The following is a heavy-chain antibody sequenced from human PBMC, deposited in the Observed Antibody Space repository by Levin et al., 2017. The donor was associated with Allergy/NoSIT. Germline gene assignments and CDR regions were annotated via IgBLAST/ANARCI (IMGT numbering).Heavy chain of an antibody. CDR1: RNTFTDYW. CDR2: IYPGDSDA. Sequence: PGGSLRLSCTDSRNTFTDYWNGWVRQMPGKGLEWMGGIYPGDSDARYSPSFEGQVTMSVEKSINTAYLHWSRPRASDTAMYYCATTGTLDPNWFDSWGQGTLVTVS. V-gene: IGHV5-51*01. J-gene: IGHJ5*01. D-gene: IGHD1-14*01. CDR3: ATTGTLDPNWFDS.